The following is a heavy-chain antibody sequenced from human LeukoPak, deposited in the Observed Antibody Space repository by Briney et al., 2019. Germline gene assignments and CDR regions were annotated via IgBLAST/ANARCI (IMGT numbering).Heavy chain of an antibody. Sequence: PSETLSLTCTVSGGSIRSYYWSWIRQPPGKGLEWIGYIYYSGSTNYNPPLKSRVTISVDTSRNQFSLKLSSVTAADTAVYYCARRRGRGYDLPSKYYFDYWGQGTLVTVSS. CDR3: ARRRGRGYDLPSKYYFDY. CDR1: GGSIRSYY. D-gene: IGHD5-12*01. V-gene: IGHV4-59*08. J-gene: IGHJ4*02. CDR2: IYYSGST.